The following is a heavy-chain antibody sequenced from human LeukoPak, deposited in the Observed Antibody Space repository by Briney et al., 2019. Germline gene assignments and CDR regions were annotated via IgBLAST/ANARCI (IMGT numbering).Heavy chain of an antibody. CDR2: IRSKAYGGTT. V-gene: IGHV3-49*04. Sequence: GGSLRLSCTASGFTFGDYAMSWVRQAPGKGLEWVGFIRSKAYGGTTEYAASVKGRFTISRDDSKSIAYLQMNSLKTEDTAVYYCTRDRGVVVPAAVDYWGQGTLVTVSS. D-gene: IGHD2-2*01. J-gene: IGHJ4*02. CDR3: TRDRGVVVPAAVDY. CDR1: GFTFGDYA.